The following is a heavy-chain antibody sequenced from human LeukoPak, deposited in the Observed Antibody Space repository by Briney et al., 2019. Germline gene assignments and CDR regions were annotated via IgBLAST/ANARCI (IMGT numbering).Heavy chain of an antibody. CDR1: GGSFSGYY. J-gene: IGHJ4*02. Sequence: SETLSLTCAVYGGSFSGYYWSWIRQPPGKGLEWIGEINHSGSTNYNPSLQSRVTISVDTSNNQFSLKLSSVTAADTAVYYCARSDYSGYFDYWGQGTLVSVSS. CDR3: ARSDYSGYFDY. D-gene: IGHD4-11*01. V-gene: IGHV4-34*01. CDR2: INHSGST.